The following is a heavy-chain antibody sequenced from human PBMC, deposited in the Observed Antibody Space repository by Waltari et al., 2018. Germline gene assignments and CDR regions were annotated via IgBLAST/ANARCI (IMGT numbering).Heavy chain of an antibody. J-gene: IGHJ4*02. CDR3: ARDREVGAIGY. CDR2: IIPILGIA. D-gene: IGHD1-26*01. V-gene: IGHV1-69*10. CDR1: GATFSSYA. Sequence: QVQLVQSGAEVTKPGSSVKVSCKASGATFSSYAISWARQAPGKGLEWMGGIIPILGIANYAQKFQGRVTITADKSTSTAYMELSSLRSEDTAVYYCARDREVGAIGYWGQGTLVTVSS.